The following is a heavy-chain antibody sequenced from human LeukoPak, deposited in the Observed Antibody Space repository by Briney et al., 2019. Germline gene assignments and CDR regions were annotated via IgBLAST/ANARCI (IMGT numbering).Heavy chain of an antibody. J-gene: IGHJ4*02. V-gene: IGHV3-53*04. CDR2: IYSGGST. CDR1: GFNVSSNY. D-gene: IGHD3-22*01. CDR3: ASSGYYDSSIFDY. Sequence: GGSLRLSCGASGFNVSSNYMSWVRQAPGXGLEWVSVIYSGGSTYYADSVKGRFTISRHNSKNTLYLQMNSLRPEDTAVYYCASSGYYDSSIFDYWGQGTLVTVSS.